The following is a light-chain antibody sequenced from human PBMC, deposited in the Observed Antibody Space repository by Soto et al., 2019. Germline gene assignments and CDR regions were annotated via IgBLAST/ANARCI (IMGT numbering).Light chain of an antibody. V-gene: IGLV2-8*01. CDR2: EVF. Sequence: QSVLTKPPSATGSPGESVTISCTGTSNDIGAYNYVSWYQHHPGKVPKLLIYEVFRRPSGVPDRFSASKSGNTASLTVSGLQPEDEADYYCLSYVGRETGVFGSGTKVTVL. J-gene: IGLJ1*01. CDR3: LSYVGRETGV. CDR1: SNDIGAYNY.